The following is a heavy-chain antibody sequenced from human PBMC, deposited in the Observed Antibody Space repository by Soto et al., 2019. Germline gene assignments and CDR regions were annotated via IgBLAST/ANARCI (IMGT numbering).Heavy chain of an antibody. V-gene: IGHV3-21*01. CDR1: GFTFSSYS. CDR2: ISSSSSYI. CDR3: ARDLRAHVFGELFSYYYGMDV. D-gene: IGHD3-10*02. Sequence: EVQLVESGGGLVKPGGSLRLSCAASGFTFSSYSMNWVRQAPGKGLEWVSSISSSSSYIYYADSVKGRFTISRDHAKNSLYLQMNSLRAEDTAVYYCARDLRAHVFGELFSYYYGMDVWGQGTTVTVSS. J-gene: IGHJ6*02.